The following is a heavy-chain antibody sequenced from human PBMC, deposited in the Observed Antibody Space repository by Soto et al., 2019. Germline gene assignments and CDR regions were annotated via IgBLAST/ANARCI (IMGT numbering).Heavy chain of an antibody. CDR2: IKSKTDGGTT. J-gene: IGHJ4*02. CDR3: TTDPPPNCRHY. CDR1: GSTFSHDW. Sequence: GTLRPLSAAAGSTFSHDWMAWVRQAPGKGLEWVGRIKSKTDGGTTDYSATVKGRFTISRDDSKNTLYLQMNSLKTEDTVVDYCTTDPPPNCRHYWGQGTLGTVSS. V-gene: IGHV3-15*01. D-gene: IGHD7-27*01.